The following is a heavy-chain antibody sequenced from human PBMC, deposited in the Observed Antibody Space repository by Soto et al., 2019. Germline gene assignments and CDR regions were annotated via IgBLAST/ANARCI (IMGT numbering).Heavy chain of an antibody. Sequence: SLRLSCATSDFTFRNYWRNWVRQAPGKGLEWVANISPDGGTTNYVESVKGRFTVSIDNVRNSVSLQMNSLRVEDTAVYFCFGGNGGPQWGQGTLVTVSS. CDR2: ISPDGGTT. V-gene: IGHV3-7*03. D-gene: IGHD3-16*01. CDR1: DFTFRNYW. CDR3: FGGNGGPQ. J-gene: IGHJ4*02.